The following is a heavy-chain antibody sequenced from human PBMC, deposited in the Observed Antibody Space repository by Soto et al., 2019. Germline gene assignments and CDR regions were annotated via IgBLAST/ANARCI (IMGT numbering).Heavy chain of an antibody. CDR2: ISGSGGNT. D-gene: IGHD6-19*01. J-gene: IGHJ4*02. V-gene: IGHV3-23*01. Sequence: EVQLLESAGGLVQPGGSLSLSCAASGFTFSSYAMRWVRQAPGKGLEWVSAISGSGGNTYYADSVKGRFTISRDNSKNTLFLQLNSLRAEDTAVDYGAKCAGSGWYPDYWGQGTLVTVSS. CDR1: GFTFSSYA. CDR3: AKCAGSGWYPDY.